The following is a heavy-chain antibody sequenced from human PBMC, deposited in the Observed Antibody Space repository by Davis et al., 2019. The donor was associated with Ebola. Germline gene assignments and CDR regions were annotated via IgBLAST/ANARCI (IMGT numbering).Heavy chain of an antibody. Sequence: GGSLRLSCAASGFTFSSYAMHWVRQAPGKGLEWVAVIWYDGSNKYYADSVKGRFTISRDNSKNTLYLQMNSLRAEDTAVYYCARQGRYYDSSGYFLDYWGQGTLVTVSS. V-gene: IGHV3-33*08. D-gene: IGHD3-22*01. CDR2: IWYDGSNK. CDR1: GFTFSSYA. CDR3: ARQGRYYDSSGYFLDY. J-gene: IGHJ4*02.